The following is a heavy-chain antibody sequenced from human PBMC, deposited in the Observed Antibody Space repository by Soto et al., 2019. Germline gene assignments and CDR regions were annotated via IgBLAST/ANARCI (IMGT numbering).Heavy chain of an antibody. CDR2: IYYSGST. V-gene: IGHV4-59*01. J-gene: IGHJ6*02. CDR1: GGSISSYY. CDR3: ARDTIAATPADYYGMDV. D-gene: IGHD6-13*01. Sequence: PSETLSLTCTVSGGSISSYYWSWIRQPPGKGLELIGYIYYSGSTKYNPSLKSRVTISVDTSKNQFSLKLSSVTAADTAVYYCARDTIAATPADYYGMDVWGQGTTVTVSS.